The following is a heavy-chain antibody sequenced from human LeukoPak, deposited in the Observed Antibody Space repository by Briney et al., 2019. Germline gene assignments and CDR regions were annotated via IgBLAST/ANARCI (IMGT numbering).Heavy chain of an antibody. V-gene: IGHV3-66*01. J-gene: IGHJ4*02. CDR3: ARDLYDYGSY. CDR1: GFTVSSTY. Sequence: GGSLRLSCSASGFTVSSTYMSWVRQAPGKGLEWVSVIYSGGTTYYADSVKGRFTISRDNSKNTLYLQMNSLRAEDTAVYYCARDLYDYGSYWGQGTLVTVSS. D-gene: IGHD4/OR15-4a*01. CDR2: IYSGGTT.